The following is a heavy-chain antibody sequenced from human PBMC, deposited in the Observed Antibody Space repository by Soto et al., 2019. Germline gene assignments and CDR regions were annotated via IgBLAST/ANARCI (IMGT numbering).Heavy chain of an antibody. J-gene: IGHJ4*02. D-gene: IGHD4-17*01. Sequence: SETLSLTCTVSGASITNYYWSWIRQPPGKGLEWIGYIHYRGSTYYNPSLKSRVTFSVDTSKNQLSLKVRSVTAADTAVYYCARAAGDYTNPFDHWGQGTLVTVSS. V-gene: IGHV4-59*12. CDR1: GASITNYY. CDR3: ARAAGDYTNPFDH. CDR2: IHYRGST.